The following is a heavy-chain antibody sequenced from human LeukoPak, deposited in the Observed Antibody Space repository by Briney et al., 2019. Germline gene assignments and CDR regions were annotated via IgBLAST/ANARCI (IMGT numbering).Heavy chain of an antibody. CDR1: GFTSSSYW. CDR3: VRGRGSYGWFDP. Sequence: TGGSLRLSCAASGFTSSSYWMHWVRQVPGKGLVWVSRISGGGTARNYADSVKGRFTISRDDAKNTVDLQMNSLRGEDTAVYYCVRGRGSYGWFDPWGQGTLVTASS. CDR2: ISGGGTAR. D-gene: IGHD3-10*01. J-gene: IGHJ5*02. V-gene: IGHV3-74*01.